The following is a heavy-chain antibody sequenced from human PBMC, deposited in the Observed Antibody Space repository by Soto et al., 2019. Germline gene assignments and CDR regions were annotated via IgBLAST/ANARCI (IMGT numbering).Heavy chain of an antibody. V-gene: IGHV4-39*01. D-gene: IGHD3-16*01. CDR1: GGSISTTNYY. CDR3: ARRIMLRPIDY. CDR2: IYYSGST. J-gene: IGHJ4*02. Sequence: QLQLQESGPGLVKPSETLSLTCTVSGGSISTTNYYWGWIRQPPGKGLEWIGSIYYSGSTYYNSFLKSRVTISVDTSKNQFSLKLSSVTAADTAVYYCARRIMLRPIDYWGQGTLVTVSS.